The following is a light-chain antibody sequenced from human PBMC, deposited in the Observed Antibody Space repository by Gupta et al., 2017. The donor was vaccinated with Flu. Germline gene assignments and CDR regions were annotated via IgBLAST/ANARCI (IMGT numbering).Light chain of an antibody. CDR3: LLSYGGARV. Sequence: QAVVTQEPSLTVSPGGTVTLTCGSSTGAVTSGHFPHWFQQKPGQAPRTLMYDTSNKYSWTPARFSGSLLGATAALTLSGAQTEEEAEYFCLLSYGGARVFGGGTKLTVL. J-gene: IGLJ3*02. V-gene: IGLV7-46*01. CDR1: TGAVTSGHF. CDR2: DTS.